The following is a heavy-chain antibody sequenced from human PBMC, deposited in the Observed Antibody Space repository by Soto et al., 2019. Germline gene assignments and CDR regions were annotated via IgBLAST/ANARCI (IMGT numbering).Heavy chain of an antibody. CDR3: ARSLTEGYCTITGCYTRPLYGMDV. CDR2: INPNSGGT. CDR1: GSTFSCYY. V-gene: IGHV1-2*02. J-gene: IGHJ6*02. Sequence: GXSVKVSCKASGSTFSCYYIHLLRQAPGQGLEWMGWINPNSGGTNYAQKFQGRVTVTRDTPTSTAYMELSRLTSDDTAVYYCARSLTEGYCTITGCYTRPLYGMDVWGQGTTVTVSS. D-gene: IGHD2-2*02.